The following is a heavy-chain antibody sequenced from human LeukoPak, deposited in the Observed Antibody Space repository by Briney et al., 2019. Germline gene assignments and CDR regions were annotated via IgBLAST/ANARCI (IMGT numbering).Heavy chain of an antibody. J-gene: IGHJ4*02. D-gene: IGHD3-16*01. CDR3: ARGTYYYEF. CDR1: KFTFSSYW. CDR2: MNQVGNEK. Sequence: GGCLRLSCAASKFTFSSYWMSWVRQAPGKGPEWVAYMNQVGNEKNYLDSVKGRFTISRDNAKNSLYLQMTSLRAEDTAVYYCARGTYYYEFWGQGTLVTVSS. V-gene: IGHV3-7*04.